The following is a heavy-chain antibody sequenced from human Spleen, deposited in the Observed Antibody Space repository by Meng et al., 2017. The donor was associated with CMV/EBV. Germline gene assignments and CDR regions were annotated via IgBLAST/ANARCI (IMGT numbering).Heavy chain of an antibody. V-gene: IGHV3-7*04. CDR1: GFTVSLNY. CDR3: ARVAAAGRGMDV. D-gene: IGHD6-13*01. Sequence: GESLKISCTASGFTVSLNYMSWVRQAPGKGLEWVANINQDGSQKNYVDSVKGRFTISRDNAKNSLFLQMNSLRAEDTAVYYCARVAAAGRGMDVWGPGTTVTVSS. J-gene: IGHJ6*02. CDR2: INQDGSQK.